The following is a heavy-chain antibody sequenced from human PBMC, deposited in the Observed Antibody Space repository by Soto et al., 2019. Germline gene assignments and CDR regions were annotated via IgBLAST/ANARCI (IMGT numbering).Heavy chain of an antibody. CDR1: GGSFSGQA. Sequence: SVKVSCKASGGSFSGQAVSWVRQAPGRGLEWMGGIIPIFHTTNYARKFQGRLTITADESTSTASMELTSLTSADTAVYYCGGVPNWGQGTQVTVS. J-gene: IGHJ1*01. CDR2: IIPIFHTT. CDR3: GGVPN. V-gene: IGHV1-69*13.